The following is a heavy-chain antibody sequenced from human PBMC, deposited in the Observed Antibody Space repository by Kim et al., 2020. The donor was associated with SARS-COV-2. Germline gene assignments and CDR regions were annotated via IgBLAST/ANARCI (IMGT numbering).Heavy chain of an antibody. J-gene: IGHJ4*02. CDR1: GGSFSGYY. D-gene: IGHD2-21*02. CDR2: INHSGST. V-gene: IGHV4-34*01. CDR3: ARGLKGWHIVVVTAMRLRGYFDY. Sequence: SETLSLTCAVYGGSFSGYYWSWIRQPPGKGLEWIGEINHSGSTNYNPSLKSRVTISVDTSKNQFSLKLSSVTAADTAVYYCARGLKGWHIVVVTAMRLRGYFDYWGQGTLVTVSS.